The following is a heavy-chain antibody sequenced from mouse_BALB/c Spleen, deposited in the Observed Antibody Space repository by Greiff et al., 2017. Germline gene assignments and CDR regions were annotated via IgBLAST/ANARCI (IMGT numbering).Heavy chain of an antibody. CDR2: IDPANGNT. CDR3: ANSKITSYWYFDV. D-gene: IGHD1-1*01. V-gene: IGHV14-3*02. CDR1: GFNIKDTY. J-gene: IGHJ1*01. Sequence: EVQLQQSGAELVKPGASVKLSCTASGFNIKDTYMHWVKQRPEQGLEWIGRIDPANGNTKYDPKFQGKATITADTSSNTAYLQLSSLTSEDTAVYYCANSKITSYWYFDVWGAGTTVTVSS.